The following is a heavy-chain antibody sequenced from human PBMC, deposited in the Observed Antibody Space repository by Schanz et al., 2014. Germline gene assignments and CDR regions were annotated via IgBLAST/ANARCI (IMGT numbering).Heavy chain of an antibody. J-gene: IGHJ3*02. Sequence: QVQLQESGPGLVKPSGTLVLTCAVSGDSFSNTNWWSWVRQTPETGLEWIGEIHQGGTTIYNPSLRVRLTISVDRSKNQFSLKLISVTAADAGVYYCARDLYYYYASGSLRNAFDILGEGTMVAGSS. CDR1: GDSFSNTNW. CDR2: IHQGGTT. V-gene: IGHV4-4*02. D-gene: IGHD3-10*01. CDR3: ARDLYYYYASGSLRNAFDI.